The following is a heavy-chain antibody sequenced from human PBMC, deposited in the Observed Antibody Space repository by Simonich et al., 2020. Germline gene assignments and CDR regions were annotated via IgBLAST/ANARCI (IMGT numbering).Heavy chain of an antibody. CDR1: GYTFTSYG. D-gene: IGHD1-1*01. J-gene: IGHJ3*02. CDR3: ARSTTGTTAFDI. V-gene: IGHV1-18*01. CDR2: ISAYNCNT. Sequence: QVQLVQSGAEVKKPGASVKVSCKASGYTFTSYGISWVRQAPGQGRGWMGWISAYNCNTNYAQKIQGRVTMTTDTSTSTAYMELRSLRSDDTAVYYCARSTTGTTAFDIWGQGTMVTVSS.